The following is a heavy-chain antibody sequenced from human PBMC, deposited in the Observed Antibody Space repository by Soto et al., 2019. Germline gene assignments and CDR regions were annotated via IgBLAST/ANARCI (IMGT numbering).Heavy chain of an antibody. V-gene: IGHV5-10-1*01. Sequence: GESLKISCKGSGYSFTSYWISWVRQMPGKGLEWMGRIDPSDSYTNYSPSFQGHVTISADKSISTAYLQWSSLKASDTAMYYCARHLRNNYDILTGFGMAVWGQGTTVTVSS. J-gene: IGHJ6*02. CDR1: GYSFTSYW. CDR2: IDPSDSYT. CDR3: ARHLRNNYDILTGFGMAV. D-gene: IGHD3-9*01.